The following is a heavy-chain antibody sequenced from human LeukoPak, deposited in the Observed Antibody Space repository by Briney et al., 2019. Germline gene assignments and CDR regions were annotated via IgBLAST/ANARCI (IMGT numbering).Heavy chain of an antibody. CDR3: AKAHCSSTSCYSFDY. CDR2: ISWNSDII. D-gene: IGHD2-2*01. Sequence: PGRSLRLSCAASGFTFDDYTMHWVRQAPGKGLEWVSGISWNSDIIGYADSVKGRFTISRDNAKNSLYLQMNSLRPEDTALYYCAKAHCSSTSCYSFDYWGQGTLVTVSS. CDR1: GFTFDDYT. J-gene: IGHJ4*02. V-gene: IGHV3-9*01.